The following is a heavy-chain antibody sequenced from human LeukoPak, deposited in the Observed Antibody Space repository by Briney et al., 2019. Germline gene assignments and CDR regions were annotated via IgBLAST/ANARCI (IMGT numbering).Heavy chain of an antibody. CDR1: GGSISSYY. CDR3: ARGGIAARYYYCMDV. J-gene: IGHJ6*03. CDR2: IYYSGST. Sequence: SETLSLTCTVSGGSISSYYWSWIRQPPGKGLEWIGYIYYSGSTNYNPSLKRRVTISVDTSKNQFSLKLSSVTAADTAVYYCARGGIAARYYYCMDVWGKGTTVTVSS. V-gene: IGHV4-59*01. D-gene: IGHD6-6*01.